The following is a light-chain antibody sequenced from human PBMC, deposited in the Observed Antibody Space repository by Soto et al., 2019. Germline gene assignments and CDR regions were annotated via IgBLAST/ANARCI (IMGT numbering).Light chain of an antibody. V-gene: IGKV3-20*01. CDR3: QQYGSSPLT. CDR2: GAS. CDR1: QSVSSSY. Sequence: EIVLTQSPGTLSLSPGERATLSCRASQSVSSSYLAWYQQKPGQAPRLLIYGASSRATGMPDRFSGSGSGTVFSLTISRLEPEDFAVYYCQQYGSSPLTFGGGTKVEIK. J-gene: IGKJ4*01.